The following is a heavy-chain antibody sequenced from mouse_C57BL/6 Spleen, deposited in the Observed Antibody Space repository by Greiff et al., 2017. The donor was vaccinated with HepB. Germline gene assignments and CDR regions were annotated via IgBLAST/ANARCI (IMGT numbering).Heavy chain of an antibody. CDR3: ARKDYGNYEYNYAMDY. Sequence: LVESGAELAKPGASVKLSCKASGYTFTSYWMHWVKQRPGQGLEWIGYINPSSGYTKYNQKFKDKATLTADKSSSTAYMQLSSRTYEDSAVYYCARKDYGNYEYNYAMDYWGQGTSGTVS. J-gene: IGHJ4*01. V-gene: IGHV1-7*01. D-gene: IGHD2-1*01. CDR1: GYTFTSYW. CDR2: INPSSGYT.